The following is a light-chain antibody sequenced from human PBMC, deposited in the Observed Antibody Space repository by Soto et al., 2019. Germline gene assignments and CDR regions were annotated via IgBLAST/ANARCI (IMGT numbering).Light chain of an antibody. Sequence: QSVLTQPPSVSGAPGQRVTISCTGSSSNIGAGYDVQWYQQVPGTAPKLLISNSINRPSGVPDRFSGSRSDTSASLAITGIQADDEADYYCQSYDRSLSGWVFGGGPKLTVL. CDR2: NSI. J-gene: IGLJ3*02. CDR3: QSYDRSLSGWV. V-gene: IGLV1-40*01. CDR1: SSNIGAGYD.